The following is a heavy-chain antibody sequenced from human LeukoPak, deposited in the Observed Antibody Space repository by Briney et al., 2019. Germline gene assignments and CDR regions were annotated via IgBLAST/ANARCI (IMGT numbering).Heavy chain of an antibody. V-gene: IGHV3-33*01. J-gene: IGHJ4*02. CDR1: GFTFSSYG. CDR2: IWYDGSNK. Sequence: GGSLRLSCAASGFTFSSYGMHWVRQAPGKGLEWVAVIWYDGSNKYYADSVKARFTISRDNSKNTLYLQMNSLRAEDTAVYYCARDRYGDYLLYYFDYWGQGTLVTVSS. D-gene: IGHD4-17*01. CDR3: ARDRYGDYLLYYFDY.